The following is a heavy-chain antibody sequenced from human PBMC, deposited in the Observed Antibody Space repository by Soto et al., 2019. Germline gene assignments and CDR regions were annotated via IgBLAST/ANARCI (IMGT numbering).Heavy chain of an antibody. D-gene: IGHD6-19*01. CDR1: GYTFSNYG. CDR3: SRFIMVGGWFDPNYYHGMDV. Sequence: QVQLVQSGAEVKTPGASVTVSCKTSGYTFSNYGINWVRQAPGQGLEWMGWISGYNGNTNYAQTVQGIVTMTTDTATGTVYLDLRSLKSDDTAIYYCSRFIMVGGWFDPNYYHGMDVWGQGTTVTVSS. V-gene: IGHV1-18*01. CDR2: ISGYNGNT. J-gene: IGHJ6*02.